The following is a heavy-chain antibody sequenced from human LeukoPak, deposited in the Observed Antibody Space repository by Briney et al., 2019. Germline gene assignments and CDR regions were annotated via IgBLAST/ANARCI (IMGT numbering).Heavy chain of an antibody. V-gene: IGHV3-30*02. Sequence: GGSLRLSCAASGFTFSSYGMHWVRQAPGKGLEWVAFIRYDGSNKYYADSVKGRFTISRDNSKNTLYLQMNSLRAEDTAVYYCAKVGGTEPIFDYWGQGTLVTVSS. J-gene: IGHJ4*02. D-gene: IGHD1/OR15-1a*01. CDR2: IRYDGSNK. CDR3: AKVGGTEPIFDY. CDR1: GFTFSSYG.